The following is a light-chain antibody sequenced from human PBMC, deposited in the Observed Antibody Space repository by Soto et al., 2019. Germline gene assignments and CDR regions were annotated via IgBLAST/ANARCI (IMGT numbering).Light chain of an antibody. J-gene: IGLJ2*01. CDR3: AAWDDSLSGVV. CDR1: GSNIGSNY. CDR2: RNN. Sequence: QSVLTQPPSASGTPGQRVTISCSGSGSNIGSNYVFWYQHLPGTAPKLLIYRNNQRPSGFPDRFSGSKSGTSASLAISGLRSEDETDYYCAAWDDSLSGVVFGGGTQLTVL. V-gene: IGLV1-47*01.